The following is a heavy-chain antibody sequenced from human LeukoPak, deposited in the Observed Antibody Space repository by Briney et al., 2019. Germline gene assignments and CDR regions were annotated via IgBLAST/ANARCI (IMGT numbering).Heavy chain of an antibody. D-gene: IGHD5-18*01. J-gene: IGHJ6*03. CDR2: IKQDGSEK. CDR1: GFTFSSYW. CDR3: ARGFGYTYGPGSGSYYYYYMDV. Sequence: GGSLRLSCAASGFTFSSYWMSWVRQAPGKGLEWVANIKQDGSEKYYVDSVKGRFTISRDNAKNSLYLQMNSLRAEDTAVYYCARGFGYTYGPGSGSYYYYYMDVWDKGSTVTVSS. V-gene: IGHV3-7*01.